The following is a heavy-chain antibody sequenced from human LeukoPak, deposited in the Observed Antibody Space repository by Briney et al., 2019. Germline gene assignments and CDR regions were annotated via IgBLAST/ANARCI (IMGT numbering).Heavy chain of an antibody. CDR1: GFTFSSYE. Sequence: QPGGSLTLSCTASGFTFSSYEMNWVCHAQGKGLEWVSYISSSGSTIYYADSVKRRFTISRVNAKNSLYLQMNGLRAEDTAVYYCARDPANFYNSSGSYYYFDYGGQGTLVSVSS. D-gene: IGHD3-22*01. V-gene: IGHV3-48*03. CDR3: ARDPANFYNSSGSYYYFDY. J-gene: IGHJ4*02. CDR2: ISSSGSTI.